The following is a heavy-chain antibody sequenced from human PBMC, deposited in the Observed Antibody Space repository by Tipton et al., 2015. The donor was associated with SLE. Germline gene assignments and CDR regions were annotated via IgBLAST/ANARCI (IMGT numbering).Heavy chain of an antibody. CDR3: ARDILRGGQQGAFDI. J-gene: IGHJ3*02. Sequence: QVQLVQSGGGVVQPGRSLRLSCAASGFTFSTYAMHWVRQAPGKGLEWVAVISHDGSNKYYADSVKGRFTISRDNSKNTLYLQMNSLRVEDTALFYCARDILRGGQQGAFDIWGQGTMVTVSS. D-gene: IGHD2-15*01. CDR1: GFTFSTYA. V-gene: IGHV3-30*04. CDR2: ISHDGSNK.